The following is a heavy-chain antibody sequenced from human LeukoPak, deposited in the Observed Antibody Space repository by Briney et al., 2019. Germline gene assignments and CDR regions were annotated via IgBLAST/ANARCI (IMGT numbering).Heavy chain of an antibody. CDR2: LIDSGDTT. V-gene: IGHV3-23*01. CDR3: VKEGGSFLTWFDS. D-gene: IGHD2-15*01. Sequence: GGSLRLSCAASGFTFYNYAMSWVRQAPGKGLGWVSALIDSGDTTYYADSVKGRFTISRDNSKNTLFLQMNSLAAEDTAIYYCVKEGGSFLTWFDSWGQGSLVTVSS. J-gene: IGHJ5*01. CDR1: GFTFYNYA.